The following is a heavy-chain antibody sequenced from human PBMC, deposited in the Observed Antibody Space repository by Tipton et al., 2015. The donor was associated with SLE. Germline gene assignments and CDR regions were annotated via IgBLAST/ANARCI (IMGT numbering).Heavy chain of an antibody. CDR2: INHSGST. J-gene: IGHJ4*02. V-gene: IGHV4-34*01. Sequence: TLSLTCAVYGGSFSGYYWSWIRQPPGKGLEWIGEINHSGSTNYNPSLKSRVTMSVDTSKNQFSLKLNSVTAADTAVYYCARWMTTVTTGYFDYWGQGTLVTVSA. CDR3: ARWMTTVTTGYFDY. CDR1: GGSFSGYY. D-gene: IGHD4-17*01.